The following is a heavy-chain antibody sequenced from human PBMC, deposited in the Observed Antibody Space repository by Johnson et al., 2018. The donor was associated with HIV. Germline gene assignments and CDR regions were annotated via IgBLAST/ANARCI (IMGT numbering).Heavy chain of an antibody. J-gene: IGHJ3*02. D-gene: IGHD6-13*01. Sequence: VQLVESGGGVVQPGGSLRLSCAASGFTFDDYAMHWVRQAPGKGLEWVSGINWNGDSSSYVDSVKGRFTISRDNGRNSFYLQMNTLRAEDTAVYYCARLSGQQLVPRGGPFDIWGQGTMVTVSS. V-gene: IGHV3-20*04. CDR2: INWNGDSS. CDR3: ARLSGQQLVPRGGPFDI. CDR1: GFTFDDYA.